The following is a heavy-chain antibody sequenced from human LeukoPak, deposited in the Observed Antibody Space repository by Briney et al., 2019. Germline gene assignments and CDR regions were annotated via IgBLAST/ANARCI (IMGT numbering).Heavy chain of an antibody. V-gene: IGHV3-21*01. CDR2: ISSSSSYI. Sequence: PGGSLRVSCAASGFTFSSYSMNWVRQAPGKGLEWVSSISSSSSYIYYADSVKGRFTISRDNAKNSLYLQMNSLRAEDTAVYYCARARTLDPSDYWGQGTLVTVSS. J-gene: IGHJ4*02. D-gene: IGHD1-14*01. CDR3: ARARTLDPSDY. CDR1: GFTFSSYS.